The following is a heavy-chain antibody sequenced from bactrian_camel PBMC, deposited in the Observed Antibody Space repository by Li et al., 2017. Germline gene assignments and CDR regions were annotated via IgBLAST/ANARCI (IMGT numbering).Heavy chain of an antibody. CDR1: GYTFSSEC. V-gene: IGHV3S53*01. J-gene: IGHJ6*01. CDR2: IDGDGKT. Sequence: HVQLVESGGGSVQAGGSLTLSCVASGYTFSSECMGWFRKAAVGEDRLGVATIDGDGKTKYEESVKGRFAISKDNAKNTLYLQMNSLKPEDTGMYYCAADSVGPIPGGAWSAEDFSYWGQGTQVTVS. D-gene: IGHD2*01. CDR3: AADSVGPIPGGAWSAEDFSY.